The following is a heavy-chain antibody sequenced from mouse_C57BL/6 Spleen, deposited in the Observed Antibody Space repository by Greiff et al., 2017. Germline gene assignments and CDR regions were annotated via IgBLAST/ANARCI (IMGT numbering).Heavy chain of an antibody. CDR1: GYAFSSYW. J-gene: IGHJ4*01. D-gene: IGHD2-4*01. Sequence: QVQLQQSGAELVKPGASVKISCKASGYAFSSYWMNWVKQRPGKGLEWIGQIYPGDGDTNYNGKFKGKATLTADKSSSTAYMQLSSLTSEDSAVYFCARAGLRLDYYAMDYWGQGTSVTVSS. CDR3: ARAGLRLDYYAMDY. CDR2: IYPGDGDT. V-gene: IGHV1-80*01.